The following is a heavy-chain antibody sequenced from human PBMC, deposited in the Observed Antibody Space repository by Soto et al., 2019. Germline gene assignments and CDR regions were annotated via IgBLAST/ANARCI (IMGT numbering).Heavy chain of an antibody. Sequence: EVPLVESGGALVQPGGSLRLSCAASGFTFNNYWMAWVRQAPGKGLEWVAHIDQGGGEKYYVDSVKGRFTISRDNAKKSLYLQMNSLRAEDTALYYCARGGNWFDPWGQGTLVTVSS. D-gene: IGHD3-10*01. V-gene: IGHV3-7*05. CDR1: GFTFNNYW. J-gene: IGHJ5*02. CDR3: ARGGNWFDP. CDR2: IDQGGGEK.